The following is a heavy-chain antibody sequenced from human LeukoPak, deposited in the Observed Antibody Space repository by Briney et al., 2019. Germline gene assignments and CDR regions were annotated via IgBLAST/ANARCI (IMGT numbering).Heavy chain of an antibody. D-gene: IGHD3-22*01. CDR2: IYHSGST. V-gene: IGHV4-4*02. J-gene: IGHJ2*01. CDR3: ASGAYYYDSSGSSWYFDL. Sequence: SETLSLTGAVSGGSISSSTWWSWVRQPPGKGLEWIGEIYHSGSTNYNPSLKSRVTISVDKSKNQFSLKLSSVTAADTAVYYCASGAYYYDSSGSSWYFDLWGRGTLVTVSS. CDR1: GGSISSSTW.